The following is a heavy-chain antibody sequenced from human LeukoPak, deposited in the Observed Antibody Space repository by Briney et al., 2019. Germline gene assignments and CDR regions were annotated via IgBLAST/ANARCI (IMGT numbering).Heavy chain of an antibody. J-gene: IGHJ4*02. D-gene: IGHD2-15*01. V-gene: IGHV3-15*01. CDR3: STGGGTHDY. CDR2: IRSRSAGGTT. CDR1: GHTFNNAW. Sequence: GGSLRLSCAASGHTFNNAWMSWVRQAPGKGLEWVGRIRSRSAGGTTDYGAPVKGRCTISRDDSKNTLYLQMNSLKTEDTAVYYCSTGGGTHDYWGQGTLVTVSS.